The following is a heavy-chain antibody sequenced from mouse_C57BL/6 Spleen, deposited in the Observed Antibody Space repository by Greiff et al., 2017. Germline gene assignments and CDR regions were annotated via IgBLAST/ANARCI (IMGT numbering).Heavy chain of an antibody. CDR3: ARDGTVVARSYWYFDV. CDR2: INYDGSST. D-gene: IGHD1-1*01. J-gene: IGHJ1*03. Sequence: EVQLVESEGGLVQPGSSMKLSCTASGFTFSDYYMAWVRQVPEKGLEWVANINYDGSSTYYLDSLKSRFIISRDNAKNILYLQMSSLKSEDTATYYCARDGTVVARSYWYFDVWGTGTTVTVSS. V-gene: IGHV5-16*01. CDR1: GFTFSDYY.